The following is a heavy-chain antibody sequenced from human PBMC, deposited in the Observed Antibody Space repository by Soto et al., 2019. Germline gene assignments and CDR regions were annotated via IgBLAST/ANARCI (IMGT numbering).Heavy chain of an antibody. J-gene: IGHJ4*02. CDR1: GGSISSSAYY. V-gene: IGHV4-39*01. CDR2: IKYSGST. D-gene: IGHD6-19*01. Sequence: QLQLQESGPGLVKPSETLSLTCTVSGGSISSSAYYWGWIRQPPGKGLEWIGTIKYSGSTYYNPSLKRRITISVDTSKKQFSLKLNSVTAADTAVYHCARLRAVAGTMGYFDYWGQGTLVTVSS. CDR3: ARLRAVAGTMGYFDY.